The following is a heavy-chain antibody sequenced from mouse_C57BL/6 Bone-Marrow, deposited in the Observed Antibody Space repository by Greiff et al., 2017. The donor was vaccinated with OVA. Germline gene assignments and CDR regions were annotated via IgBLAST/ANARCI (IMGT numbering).Heavy chain of an antibody. CDR2: IRSNSNNYAT. D-gene: IGHD2-10*01. Sequence: DVMLVESGGGLVQPKGSLKLSCAASGFSFNTYAMNWVRQAPGKGVEWVARIRSNSNNYATYYADSVKDRFTISRDDSKSMLYLQMNNLKTEDTAMYCCVSAYWAWFAYWGQGTLVTVSA. CDR1: GFSFNTYA. V-gene: IGHV10-1*01. CDR3: VSAYWAWFAY. J-gene: IGHJ3*01.